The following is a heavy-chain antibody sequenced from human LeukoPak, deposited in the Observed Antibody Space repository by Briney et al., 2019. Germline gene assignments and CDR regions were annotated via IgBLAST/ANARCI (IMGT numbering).Heavy chain of an antibody. D-gene: IGHD3-9*01. Sequence: SETLSLTCTVSGGSISSYYWSWIRQPPGKGLEWIGYIYYSGSTNYNPSLKSRVTISVDTSKNQFSLKLSSVTAADTAVYYRARRGYDILTGYPLAFDIWGQGTMVTVSS. CDR3: ARRGYDILTGYPLAFDI. V-gene: IGHV4-59*08. CDR2: IYYSGST. CDR1: GGSISSYY. J-gene: IGHJ3*02.